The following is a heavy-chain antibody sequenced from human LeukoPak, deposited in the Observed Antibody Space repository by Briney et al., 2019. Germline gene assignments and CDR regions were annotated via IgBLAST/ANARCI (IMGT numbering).Heavy chain of an antibody. CDR1: VFTLRSYS. CDR2: ISSSSSTI. CDR3: ARAKRNGFDI. Sequence: GGSLRLSCAASVFTLRSYSMNWVRQAPGKGLEWVSYISSSSSTIYYADSVKGRYPISRDNAMNSVYLQMNSLRAEDTAVYYCARAKRNGFDIWGKGTMVTVSS. V-gene: IGHV3-48*01. J-gene: IGHJ3*02.